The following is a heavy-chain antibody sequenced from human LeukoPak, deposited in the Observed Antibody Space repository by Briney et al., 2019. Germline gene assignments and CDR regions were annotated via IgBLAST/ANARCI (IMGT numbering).Heavy chain of an antibody. Sequence: SETLSLTCTVSGGSITSYYWSWIRQPPGKGLEWIGHFYYTGSTNYNPSLKSRVTISAETPRNRFSLRLNSVTAADTAVYYCARAPPDGGNSGLYYWGQGTLVTVSS. CDR3: ARAPPDGGNSGLYY. J-gene: IGHJ4*02. V-gene: IGHV4-59*12. CDR1: GGSITSYY. D-gene: IGHD4-23*01. CDR2: FYYTGST.